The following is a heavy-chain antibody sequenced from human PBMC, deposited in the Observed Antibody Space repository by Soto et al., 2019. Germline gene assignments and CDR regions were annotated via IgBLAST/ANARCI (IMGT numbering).Heavy chain of an antibody. J-gene: IGHJ6*02. V-gene: IGHV4-59*01. CDR1: GGSISSYY. Sequence: SETLSLTCTVSGGSISSYYWSWIRQPPGKGLEWIGYIYYSGSTNYNPSLKSRVTISVDTSKNQFSLKLSSVTAADTAVFYCARDIMGTNYYYYGMDVWGQGTTVTVSS. D-gene: IGHD2-8*01. CDR3: ARDIMGTNYYYYGMDV. CDR2: IYYSGST.